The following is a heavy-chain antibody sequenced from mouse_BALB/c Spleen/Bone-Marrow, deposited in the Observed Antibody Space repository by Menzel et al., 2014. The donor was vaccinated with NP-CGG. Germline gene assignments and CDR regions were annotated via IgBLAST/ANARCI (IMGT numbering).Heavy chain of an antibody. CDR2: NNPSNGRT. CDR1: GYTFTSYW. D-gene: IGHD2-3*01. J-gene: IGHJ3*01. Sequence: VKLMESGAELVKPGASVKLSCKASGYTFTSYWIHWVKQRPGQGLEWIGENNPSNGRTNYNEKFKSKATLTVDRSSTTAYMQLSSLTSEDSAVHYCARYDGPAWFAYWGQGTLVTVSA. V-gene: IGHV1S81*02. CDR3: ARYDGPAWFAY.